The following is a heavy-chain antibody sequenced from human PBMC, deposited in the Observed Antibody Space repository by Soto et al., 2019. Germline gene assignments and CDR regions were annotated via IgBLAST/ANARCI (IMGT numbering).Heavy chain of an antibody. CDR2: ISDSGST. CDR1: GVSISAYY. D-gene: IGHD3-22*01. Sequence: QVQLQESGPGLVKSSETLSVTCAVSGVSISAYYWSWIRQPPEKGLEWIGDISDSGSTNYNSSLQSRVNISVDKPKNPLALRLTSVTAADTAMYFCARVAINYRDNSAMFDPWGQGTLVTVSS. V-gene: IGHV4-59*01. CDR3: ARVAINYRDNSAMFDP. J-gene: IGHJ5*02.